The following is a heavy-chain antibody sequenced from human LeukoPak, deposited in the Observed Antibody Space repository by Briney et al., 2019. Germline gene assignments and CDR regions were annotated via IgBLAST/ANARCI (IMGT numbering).Heavy chain of an antibody. D-gene: IGHD3-22*01. J-gene: IGHJ4*02. V-gene: IGHV1-3*04. CDR3: ARAYYESSAYRHAVYFDY. Sequence: ASVKVSCKASGYTFTTYAIHWVRQAPGQRLEWMGWINTGNGNTKYSQKFQGRVTMTKDTSTNTVYMHLSSLSSDDTAVYYCARAYYESSAYRHAVYFDYWGQGTLVTVSS. CDR2: INTGNGNT. CDR1: GYTFTTYA.